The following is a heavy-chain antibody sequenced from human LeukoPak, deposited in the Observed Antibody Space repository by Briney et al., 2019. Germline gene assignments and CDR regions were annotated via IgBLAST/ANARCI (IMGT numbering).Heavy chain of an antibody. Sequence: GGSLRLSCAASGFTFSSYGMHWVRQAPGKGLEWVAVIWYDGSNKYYADSVKGRFTISRDNSKNTLYLQMNSLRAEDTAVYYCAREAMGAYYYGMGVWGQGTTVTVSS. D-gene: IGHD1-26*01. V-gene: IGHV3-33*01. CDR3: AREAMGAYYYGMGV. J-gene: IGHJ6*02. CDR1: GFTFSSYG. CDR2: IWYDGSNK.